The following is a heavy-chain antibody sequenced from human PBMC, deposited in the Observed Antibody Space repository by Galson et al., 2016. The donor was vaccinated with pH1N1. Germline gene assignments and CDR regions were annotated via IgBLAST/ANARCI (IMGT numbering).Heavy chain of an antibody. Sequence: SLRLSCAASGFNFDTFAMHWVRQTPGKGLEWVAFISYNGHDQSYADSVKGRFTVSRDNSKNTLYLQMNSLGAEDTALYYCAREDWSYGDTYYYGLDVWGQGTTVTVSS. CDR3: AREDWSYGDTYYYGLDV. J-gene: IGHJ6*02. CDR1: GFNFDTFA. V-gene: IGHV3-30-3*01. CDR2: ISYNGHDQ. D-gene: IGHD4-17*01.